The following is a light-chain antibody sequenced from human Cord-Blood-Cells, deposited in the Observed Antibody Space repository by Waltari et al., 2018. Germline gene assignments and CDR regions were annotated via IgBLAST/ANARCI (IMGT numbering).Light chain of an antibody. J-gene: IGKJ4*01. Sequence: EIVLTQSPATLSLSPGERATLSRRASQSVSSYLAWYQQKPGQAPRLLIYDASNRATGIPARFSGSGSVTDFTLTISSLEPEDFAVYYCQQRSNWPLTFGGGTKVEIK. V-gene: IGKV3-11*01. CDR2: DAS. CDR1: QSVSSY. CDR3: QQRSNWPLT.